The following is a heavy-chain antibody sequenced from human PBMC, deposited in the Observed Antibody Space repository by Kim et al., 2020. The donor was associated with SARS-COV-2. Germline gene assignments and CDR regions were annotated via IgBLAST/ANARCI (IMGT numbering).Heavy chain of an antibody. CDR3: AREQRSYDYVWGSYRSNWFDP. CDR1: GFTFSSYW. J-gene: IGHJ5*02. CDR2: INQDGSEK. D-gene: IGHD3-16*02. Sequence: GGSLRLSCAASGFTFSSYWMSWVRQAPGKGLEWVANINQDGSEKYSVDSVKGRFTISRDNAKNSLYLQMNSLRAEDTAVYYCAREQRSYDYVWGSYRSNWFDPWGQGTLVTVSS. V-gene: IGHV3-7*01.